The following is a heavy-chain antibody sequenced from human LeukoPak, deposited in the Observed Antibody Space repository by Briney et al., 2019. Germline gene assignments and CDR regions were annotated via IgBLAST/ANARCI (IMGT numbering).Heavy chain of an antibody. CDR3: ARVRGGMVGSSSSEAFDI. V-gene: IGHV4-59*12. Sequence: PSETLSLTCAVYGGSFSGYYWSWIRQPPGKGLEWIGYIYYSGSTNYNPSLKSRVTISVDTSKNQFSLKLSSVTAADTAVYYCARVRGGMVGSSSSEAFDIWGQGTMVTVSS. D-gene: IGHD6-6*01. CDR2: IYYSGST. J-gene: IGHJ3*02. CDR1: GGSFSGYY.